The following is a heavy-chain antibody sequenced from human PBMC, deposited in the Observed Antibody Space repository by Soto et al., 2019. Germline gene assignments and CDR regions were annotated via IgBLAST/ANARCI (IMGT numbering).Heavy chain of an antibody. Sequence: SETLSLTCTVSGGSISSSSYYWGWIRQPPGKGLEWIGYIYYSGTTTYNPSLKSRLTISIDTSKNQFSLKLSSVTAADTAVYYCARFGCGTASCYPLDYWGQGTLVTVSS. CDR3: ARFGCGTASCYPLDY. D-gene: IGHD2-2*01. CDR1: GGSISSSSYY. V-gene: IGHV4-61*05. J-gene: IGHJ4*02. CDR2: IYYSGTT.